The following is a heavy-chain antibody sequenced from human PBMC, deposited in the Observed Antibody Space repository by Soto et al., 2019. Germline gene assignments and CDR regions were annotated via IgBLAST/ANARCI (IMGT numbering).Heavy chain of an antibody. CDR3: AKPKDSGDYGYYGLDV. D-gene: IGHD4-17*01. Sequence: GGSLRLSCAASGFTFSSYTMSWVRRAPGKGLEWVSAISGGGGTTYYVDSVKGRFTISRDNSKNTLYLQMNSLRAEDTAVYYCAKPKDSGDYGYYGLDVWGQGTTVTVSS. J-gene: IGHJ6*02. CDR2: ISGGGGTT. V-gene: IGHV3-23*01. CDR1: GFTFSSYT.